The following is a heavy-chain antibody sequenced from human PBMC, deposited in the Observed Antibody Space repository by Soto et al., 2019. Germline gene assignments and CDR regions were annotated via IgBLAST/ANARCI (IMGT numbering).Heavy chain of an antibody. CDR2: IKSKTDGGTT. Sequence: AGSLRLSCAASGFTFRNAWMSWVRQAPGKGLEWIGRIKSKTDGGTTDYAAPVKGRFTISRDDSKNTMYLQMNSLKTEDTAEYYCTTAPLGYYSSTGCYKPDYYYSGMDVWGKGTTVTVSS. J-gene: IGHJ6*04. CDR1: GFTFRNAW. CDR3: TTAPLGYYSSTGCYKPDYYYSGMDV. D-gene: IGHD2-2*02. V-gene: IGHV3-15*01.